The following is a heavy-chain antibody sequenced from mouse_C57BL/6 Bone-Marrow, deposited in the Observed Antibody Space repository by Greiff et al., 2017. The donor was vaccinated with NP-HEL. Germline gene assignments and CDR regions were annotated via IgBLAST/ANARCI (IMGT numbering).Heavy chain of an antibody. J-gene: IGHJ4*01. CDR1: GFTFSDYG. CDR2: ISSGSSTI. Sequence: DVMLVESGGGLVKPGGSLKLSCAASGFTFSDYGMHWVRQAPEKGLEWVAYISSGSSTIYYADTVKGRFTISRDNAKNTLFLQMTSLRSEDTAMYYCARPYYGSSYEAMDYWGQGTSVTVSS. D-gene: IGHD1-1*01. V-gene: IGHV5-17*01. CDR3: ARPYYGSSYEAMDY.